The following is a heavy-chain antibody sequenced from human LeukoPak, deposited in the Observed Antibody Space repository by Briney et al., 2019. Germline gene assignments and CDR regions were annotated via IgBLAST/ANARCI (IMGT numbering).Heavy chain of an antibody. V-gene: IGHV3-11*04. CDR1: GFTFGVYY. CDR3: ARAEVCRATSCYDY. D-gene: IGHD2-2*01. Sequence: GGSLRLSCAASGFTFGVYYMSWIRQAPGKGLEWISYISSSGNTIYYADSVKGRFTISRDNAKNSLYLQMNSLRAEATAVYYCARAEVCRATSCYDYWGQGTLVTVSS. CDR2: ISSSGNTI. J-gene: IGHJ4*02.